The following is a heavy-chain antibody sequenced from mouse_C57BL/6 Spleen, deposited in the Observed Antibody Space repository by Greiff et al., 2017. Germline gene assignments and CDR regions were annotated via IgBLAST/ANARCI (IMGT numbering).Heavy chain of an antibody. CDR1: GYTFTEYT. CDR2: FYPGSGSI. D-gene: IGHD1-1*01. V-gene: IGHV1-62-2*01. J-gene: IGHJ4*01. Sequence: VQLQQSGAELVKPGASVKLSCKASGYTFTEYTIHWVKQRSGQGLEWIGWFYPGSGSIKYNEKFKDKATLTADKSSSTVYMELSRLTSEASAVYFCARHDYYYGSDYYAMDYWGQGTSVTVSS. CDR3: ARHDYYYGSDYYAMDY.